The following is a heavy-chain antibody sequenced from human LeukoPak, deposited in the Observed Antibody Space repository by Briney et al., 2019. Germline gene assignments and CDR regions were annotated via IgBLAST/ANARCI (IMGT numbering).Heavy chain of an antibody. CDR2: IYYSGST. D-gene: IGHD6-13*01. CDR1: GGSISSSSYY. CDR3: ARVIAAAGRNWFDP. V-gene: IGHV4-39*07. J-gene: IGHJ5*02. Sequence: SETLSLTCTVSGGSISSSSYYWGWIRQPPGKGLEWIGSIYYSGSTYYNPSLKSRVTISVDTSKNQFSLKLSSVTAADTAVYYCARVIAAAGRNWFDPWGQGTLVTVSS.